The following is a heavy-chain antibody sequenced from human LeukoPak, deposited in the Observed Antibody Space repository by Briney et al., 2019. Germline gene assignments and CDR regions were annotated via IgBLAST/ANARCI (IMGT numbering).Heavy chain of an antibody. CDR3: ARGPTTIYVRGSYRPTGDPFDY. V-gene: IGHV4-34*01. CDR2: INHSGST. D-gene: IGHD3-16*02. J-gene: IGHJ4*02. Sequence: SETLSLTCAVYGGSFSGYYWSWIRQPPGKGLEWIGEINHSGSTNYNPSLKSRVTISVDTSKNQFSLKLSSVTAADTAVYYCARGPTTIYVRGSYRPTGDPFDYWGQGTLVTVSS. CDR1: GGSFSGYY.